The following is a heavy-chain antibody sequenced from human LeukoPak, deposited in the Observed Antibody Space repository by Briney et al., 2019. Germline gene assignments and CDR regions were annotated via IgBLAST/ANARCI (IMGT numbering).Heavy chain of an antibody. J-gene: IGHJ6*03. CDR1: GFIFNDYG. CDR2: IKWNGGTT. V-gene: IGHV3-20*04. D-gene: IGHD3-10*01. Sequence: PGGSLRLSCAASGFIFNDYGMAWVRHAPGKGLEWVSGIKWNGGTTVYADSVKGRFTISRDNAKNSLYLQLHSLRAEDTAMYYCARERFARDYYMDVWGKGTTVTVSS. CDR3: ARERFARDYYMDV.